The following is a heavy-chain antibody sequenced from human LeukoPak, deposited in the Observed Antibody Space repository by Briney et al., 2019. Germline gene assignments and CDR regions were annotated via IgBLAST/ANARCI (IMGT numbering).Heavy chain of an antibody. CDR3: AKGSFTYCGGDCYPFDY. CDR1: GFTFSNYA. CDR2: VSGSGGST. D-gene: IGHD2-21*02. Sequence: PGGSLRLSCAASGFTFSNYAMSWVRQAPGKGLEWVSTVSGSGGSTYYADSVKGRFTISRDNSKNTLYLQMNSLRAEDTAVYYCAKGSFTYCGGDCYPFDYWGQGTLSPSPQ. V-gene: IGHV3-23*01. J-gene: IGHJ4*02.